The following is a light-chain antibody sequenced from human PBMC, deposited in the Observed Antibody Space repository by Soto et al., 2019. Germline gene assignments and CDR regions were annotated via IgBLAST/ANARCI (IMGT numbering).Light chain of an antibody. J-gene: IGLJ3*02. CDR2: GNS. Sequence: QSVLTQPPSGSGDPGQRVTISCTGSSSNIGAGYDVHWYQQLPGTAPKLLIYGNSNRPSGVPDRFSGSKSGTSASLAITGLQAEDEADYYCQSYDSSLSAWVFGGGTKLTVL. CDR3: QSYDSSLSAWV. CDR1: SSNIGAGYD. V-gene: IGLV1-40*01.